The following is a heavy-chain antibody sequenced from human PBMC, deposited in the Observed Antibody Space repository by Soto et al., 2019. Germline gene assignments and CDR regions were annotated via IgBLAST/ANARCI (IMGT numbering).Heavy chain of an antibody. J-gene: IGHJ5*02. Sequence: SETLSLTCAVSGGSISNAVYSWSWLRQPPGKGLDWISDIAYGGSTAYAPSLQGRVTMSRDRSKNQLYLKLSSVTAADSAVYYCAREGDCAHDVCYGNRFDHWGHGTLVTVSS. V-gene: IGHV4-30-2*01. CDR1: GGSISNAVYS. CDR3: AREGDCAHDVCYGNRFDH. D-gene: IGHD3-16*01. CDR2: IAYGGST.